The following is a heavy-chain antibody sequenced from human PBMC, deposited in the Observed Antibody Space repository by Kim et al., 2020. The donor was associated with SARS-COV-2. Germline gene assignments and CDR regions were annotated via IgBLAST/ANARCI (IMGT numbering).Heavy chain of an antibody. J-gene: IGHJ4*02. D-gene: IGHD3-3*01. Sequence: GGSLRLSCAASGFTFSIHQMSWVRQAPGKGLEWVAKIKEDGSDKYYVDSVKGRFTISRDNAKNSLYLQMDSLRAEDTALYYCARDWGGVASPTAGDYWGQGTLVTVSS. V-gene: IGHV3-7*01. CDR1: GFTFSIHQ. CDR3: ARDWGGVASPTAGDY. CDR2: IKEDGSDK.